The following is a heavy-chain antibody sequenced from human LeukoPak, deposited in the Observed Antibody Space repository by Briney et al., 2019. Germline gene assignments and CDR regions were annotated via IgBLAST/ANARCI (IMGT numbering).Heavy chain of an antibody. D-gene: IGHD4-17*01. CDR3: ARDRFGDYDY. J-gene: IGHJ4*02. V-gene: IGHV3-23*01. CDR2: IDNQV. CDR1: GFTFSAST. Sequence: GGSLRLSCAASGFTFSASTMAWVRQAPGKGLEWVSAIDNQVFYADSVKGRFTISRDDSRNTLYLQMNSLRVEDSAIYYCARDRFGDYDYWGQGTLVTVSS.